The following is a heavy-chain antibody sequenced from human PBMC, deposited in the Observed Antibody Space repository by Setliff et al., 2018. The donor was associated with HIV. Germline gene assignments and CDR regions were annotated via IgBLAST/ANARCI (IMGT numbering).Heavy chain of an antibody. CDR2: IISILDIT. CDR3: TGPRGDEAFDI. Sequence: GASVKVSCKASGGTSSTRAINWVRQAPGQGLEWMGQIISILDITSYAQKLQGRVSITADESTSTFYMELSDLTSADTVVYYCTGPRGDEAFDIWGQGTKVT. D-gene: IGHD3-10*01. J-gene: IGHJ3*02. V-gene: IGHV1-69*10. CDR1: GGTSSTRA.